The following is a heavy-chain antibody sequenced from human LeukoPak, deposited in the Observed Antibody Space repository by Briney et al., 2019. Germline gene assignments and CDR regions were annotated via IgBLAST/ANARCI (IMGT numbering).Heavy chain of an antibody. CDR2: IYYSGST. CDR3: ARGRTVYYYGMDV. Sequence: SETLSLTCTVSGGSISSGGYYWSCIRQHPGKGLEWIGYIYYSGSTYYNPSLKSRVTISVDTSKNQFSLKLSSVTAADTAVYYCARGRTVYYYGMDVWGQGTTVTVSS. CDR1: GGSISSGGYY. J-gene: IGHJ6*02. V-gene: IGHV4-31*03.